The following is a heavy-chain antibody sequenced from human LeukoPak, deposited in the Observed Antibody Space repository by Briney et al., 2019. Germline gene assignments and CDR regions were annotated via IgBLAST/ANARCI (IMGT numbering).Heavy chain of an antibody. V-gene: IGHV6-1*01. D-gene: IGHD2-2*01. CDR1: RDSDSSYSAA. CDR2: PYYRSKWYN. CDR3: AREGGYCSSTSCSPYYYYMDV. J-gene: IGHJ6*03. Sequence: QTLSLTCAICRDSDSSYSAAWNWIRQSPSRGLEWQGMPYYRSKWYNDYAVSVKSRITINPDTSKNQFSLQLNSVTPEDTAVYYCAREGGYCSSTSCSPYYYYMDVWGKGTTVTVSS.